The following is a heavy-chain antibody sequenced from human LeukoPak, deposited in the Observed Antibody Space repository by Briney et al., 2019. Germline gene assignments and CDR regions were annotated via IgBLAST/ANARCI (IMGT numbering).Heavy chain of an antibody. D-gene: IGHD6-13*01. Sequence: PSETLSLTCTLSGRSITNTKYYCGWTRQPPGKGLGWIGSIYYSGSTYYNPSLKSRVTISVDTSKNQFSLKLSSVTAADTAVYYCARHSIAAAGMRAFDIWGQGTMVTVSS. CDR1: GRSITNTKYY. CDR3: ARHSIAAAGMRAFDI. CDR2: IYYSGST. V-gene: IGHV4-39*01. J-gene: IGHJ3*02.